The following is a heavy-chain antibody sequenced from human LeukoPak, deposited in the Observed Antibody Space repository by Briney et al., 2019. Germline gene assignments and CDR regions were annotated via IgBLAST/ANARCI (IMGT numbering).Heavy chain of an antibody. Sequence: GGSLRLSCAASGFTFSDYYMSWIRQAPGKGLEWVSAISGSGGSTYYADSVKGRFTISRDNSKNTLYLQMNSLRAEDTAVYYCAKAGAGYSSGWTGYFDYWGQGTLVTVSS. D-gene: IGHD6-19*01. V-gene: IGHV3-23*01. J-gene: IGHJ4*02. CDR3: AKAGAGYSSGWTGYFDY. CDR1: GFTFSDYY. CDR2: ISGSGGST.